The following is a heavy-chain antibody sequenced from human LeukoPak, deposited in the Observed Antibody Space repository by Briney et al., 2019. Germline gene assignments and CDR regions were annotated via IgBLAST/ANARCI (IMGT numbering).Heavy chain of an antibody. CDR3: ARAPTKTISGVSENAFDI. J-gene: IGHJ3*02. D-gene: IGHD3-3*01. CDR2: IYYSGST. Sequence: SETLSLTCTVSGGSVSSGSYYWSWIRQPPGKGLEWIGYIYYSGSTNYNPSLKSRVTISVDTSKNQFPLKLSSVAAADTAVYYCARAPTKTISGVSENAFDIWGQGTMITVSS. V-gene: IGHV4-61*01. CDR1: GGSVSSGSYY.